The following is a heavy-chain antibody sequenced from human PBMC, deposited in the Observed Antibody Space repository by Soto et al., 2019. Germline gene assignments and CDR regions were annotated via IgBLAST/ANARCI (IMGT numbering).Heavy chain of an antibody. CDR2: ISAYNGNT. CDR1: GYTFTSYG. V-gene: IGHV1-18*04. CDR3: ARHYNQITIFFDP. D-gene: IGHD3-10*01. J-gene: IGHJ5*02. Sequence: AAVKVSCKASGYTFTSYGISWVRQAPGQGLEWMGWISAYNGNTNYAQKLQGRVTMTTDTSTSTAYMELRSLRSDDTAVYYCARHYNQITIFFDPSRQGTLVTVFS.